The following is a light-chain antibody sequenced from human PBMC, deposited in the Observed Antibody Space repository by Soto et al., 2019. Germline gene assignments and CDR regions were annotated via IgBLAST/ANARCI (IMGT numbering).Light chain of an antibody. J-gene: IGKJ5*01. CDR1: QSVSSY. V-gene: IGKV3D-15*01. CDR3: QQYNNWS. CDR2: DAS. Sequence: EFVLTQSPGTLSLSPGERATLSCRASQSVSSYLAWYQQKPGQAPRLLIYDASNRATGIPARFSGSGSGTEFTLTISSLQSEDFAVYYCQQYNNWSFGQGTRLEIK.